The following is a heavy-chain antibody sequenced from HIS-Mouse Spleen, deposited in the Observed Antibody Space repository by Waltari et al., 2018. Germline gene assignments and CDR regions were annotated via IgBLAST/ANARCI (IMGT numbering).Heavy chain of an antibody. CDR1: GFTFSSYA. Sequence: EVQLLESGGGLVQHGGSLRLSCAASGFTFSSYAMRWVRQAPGKGLEWVSAISGSGGSTYYADSVKGRFTISRDNSKKTLYLQMNSLRAEDTAVYYCAKSGDNYWFDPWGQGTLVTVSS. D-gene: IGHD1-20*01. CDR2: ISGSGGST. CDR3: AKSGDNYWFDP. V-gene: IGHV3-23*01. J-gene: IGHJ5*02.